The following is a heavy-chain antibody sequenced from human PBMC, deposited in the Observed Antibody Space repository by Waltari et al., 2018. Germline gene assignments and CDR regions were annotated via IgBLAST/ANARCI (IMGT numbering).Heavy chain of an antibody. D-gene: IGHD1-26*01. CDR2: INNSGSI. CDR3: ARGALWYRGRSTPDAAFDI. J-gene: IGHJ3*02. V-gene: IGHV4-34*01. Sequence: QVQLQQWGAGLLKPSETLSLTCAVYGGSFSGYYWSWIRQPPGKGLEWIGEINNSGSIQYNPSLKSRVTISVDTSKNQFSLKLGSVTAADTAVYYCARGALWYRGRSTPDAAFDIWGQGTMVTVSS. CDR1: GGSFSGYY.